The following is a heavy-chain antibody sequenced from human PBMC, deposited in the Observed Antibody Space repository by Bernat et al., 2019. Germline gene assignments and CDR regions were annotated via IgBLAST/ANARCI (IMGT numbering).Heavy chain of an antibody. J-gene: IGHJ4*02. CDR1: GFTFSSYW. CDR3: ARLLASRRSIAAAGENFDY. V-gene: IGHV3-7*01. CDR2: IKQDGSEK. Sequence: EVQLLESGGGLVQPGGSLRLSCAASGFTFSSYWMSWVRQAPGKGLEWVANIKQDGSEKYYVDSVKGRFTISRDNAKNSLYLQMNSLRAEDTAVYYCARLLASRRSIAAAGENFDYWGQGTLVTVSS. D-gene: IGHD6-13*01.